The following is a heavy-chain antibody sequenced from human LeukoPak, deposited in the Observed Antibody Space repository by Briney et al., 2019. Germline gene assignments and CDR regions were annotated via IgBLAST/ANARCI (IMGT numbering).Heavy chain of an antibody. CDR3: AKRGVVIRVILVGFHKEAYYFDS. Sequence: GGSLRLSCVVSGITLSNFVMSGLREAPGKGLEWVAGISGSGGGTQYADSVKSRFTITRDNRKNTLYLQMNSLRAEDTAMYFCAKRGVVIRVILVGFHKEAYYFDSWGQGALVTVSS. CDR1: GITLSNFV. D-gene: IGHD3-22*01. V-gene: IGHV3-23*01. J-gene: IGHJ4*02. CDR2: ISGSGGGT.